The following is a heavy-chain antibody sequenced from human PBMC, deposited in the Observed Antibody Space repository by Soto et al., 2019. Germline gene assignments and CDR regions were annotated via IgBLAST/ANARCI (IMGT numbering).Heavy chain of an antibody. CDR3: ARSTYYYVY. V-gene: IGHV4-59*01. D-gene: IGHD3-10*02. CDR1: GGSISRDY. J-gene: IGHJ4*02. CDR2: IYYSGST. Sequence: PSETLALTCTVSGGSISRDYWSWIRQPPGKGLEWIGYIYYSGSTNYNPSLKSRVTISVDTSKNQFSLKLSSVTAADTAVYYCARSTYYYVYWGQGTLVTVSS.